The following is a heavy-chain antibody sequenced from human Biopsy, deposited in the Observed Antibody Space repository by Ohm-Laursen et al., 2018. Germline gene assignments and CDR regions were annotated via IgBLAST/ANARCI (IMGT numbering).Heavy chain of an antibody. CDR1: GGDINNYY. J-gene: IGHJ3*01. Sequence: TLSLTWNVSGGDINNYYWSWIRQLAGKGLEWIGRIYPGGSTNYNPSLKSRVTMSVDTSKKQLSLRLRSVTAADTAMYYCASVVLGPTNDAFDLWGQGTMVVVSS. V-gene: IGHV4-4*07. CDR3: ASVVLGPTNDAFDL. CDR2: IYPGGST. D-gene: IGHD3-22*01.